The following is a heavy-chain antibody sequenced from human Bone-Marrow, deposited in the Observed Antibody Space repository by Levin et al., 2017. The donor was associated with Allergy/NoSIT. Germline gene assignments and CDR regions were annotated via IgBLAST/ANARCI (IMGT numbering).Heavy chain of an antibody. CDR1: GYSFTTYW. CDR2: IDPTDSYT. CDR3: VRHPLDATPLNYYMEV. V-gene: IGHV5-10-1*01. D-gene: IGHD2-15*01. J-gene: IGHJ6*03. Sequence: GESLKISCRGSGYSFTTYWISWVRQTPGKGLEWLGRIDPTDSYTNYNPSFRGHVDISIDKSIDTAYLQWSSLKASDTAMYYCVRHPLDATPLNYYMEVWGKGTTVIVSS.